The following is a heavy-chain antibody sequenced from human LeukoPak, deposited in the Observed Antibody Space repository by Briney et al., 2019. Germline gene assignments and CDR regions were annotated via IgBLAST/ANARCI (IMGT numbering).Heavy chain of an antibody. Sequence: GGSLRLSCAASGFTFSTYSMNWVRQAPGKGLEWVSSISTSSSYIYYGDSVKGRFTISRHNAKKSLYLEMDSLRAEDTAVYYCAGTSLGHDAFDIWGQGTMVTVSS. D-gene: IGHD7-27*01. V-gene: IGHV3-21*01. CDR1: GFTFSTYS. J-gene: IGHJ3*02. CDR3: AGTSLGHDAFDI. CDR2: ISTSSSYI.